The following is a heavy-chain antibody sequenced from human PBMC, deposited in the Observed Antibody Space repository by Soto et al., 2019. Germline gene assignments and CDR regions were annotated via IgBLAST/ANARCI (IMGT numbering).Heavy chain of an antibody. D-gene: IGHD3-3*01. Sequence: ASVKVSCKASGYTFTGYYIHWVRQAPGQGLEWMGWINPNNGGTNYAQKFQGRVTMTRDTSITSAYMELSRLTSDDTAIYYCARGPYFDFWSGYSGPDFWGQGTLVTVS. CDR2: INPNNGGT. V-gene: IGHV1-2*02. CDR3: ARGPYFDFWSGYSGPDF. J-gene: IGHJ4*02. CDR1: GYTFTGYY.